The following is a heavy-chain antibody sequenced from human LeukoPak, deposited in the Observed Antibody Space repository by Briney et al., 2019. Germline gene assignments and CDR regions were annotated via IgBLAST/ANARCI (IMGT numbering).Heavy chain of an antibody. CDR3: ARAPCLTGRFDY. J-gene: IGHJ4*02. D-gene: IGHD7-27*01. CDR2: IHSSGST. V-gene: IGHV4-4*07. CDR1: GDSIRKYY. Sequence: SETLSLTCTVSGDSIRKYYWSCVPQSAGKGLECMLRIHSSGSTNYNPSLMSRLTMSVDTSKNQFSLKLTSETAADTAVYFCARAPCLTGRFDYWGQGTLVTVSS.